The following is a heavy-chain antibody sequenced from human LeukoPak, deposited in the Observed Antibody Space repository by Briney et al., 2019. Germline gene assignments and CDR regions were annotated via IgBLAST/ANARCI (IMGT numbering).Heavy chain of an antibody. V-gene: IGHV4-34*01. CDR3: ASTRGVSDY. D-gene: IGHD3-10*01. Sequence: KPSETLSLTCAVYGGSFSGYYWSWIRQPPGKGLEWIGEINHSGSGNYNPSLKSRVTISVDTSKNQFSLELSSVTAADTAVYYCASTRGVSDYWGQGTLVTVSS. CDR1: GGSFSGYY. CDR2: INHSGSG. J-gene: IGHJ4*02.